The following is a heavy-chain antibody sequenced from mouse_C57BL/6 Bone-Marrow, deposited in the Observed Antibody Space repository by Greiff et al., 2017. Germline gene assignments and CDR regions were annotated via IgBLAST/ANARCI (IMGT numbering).Heavy chain of an antibody. Sequence: VQLQQSGPELVKPGASVKIPCKASGYTFTDYNMDWVKQSHGKSLEWIGDINPNNGGTIYNQKFKGKATLTVDKSSSTAYMQLSSLTSEDSAVYYCACYLFYFDYWGQGTTLTVSS. J-gene: IGHJ2*01. CDR3: ACYLFYFDY. D-gene: IGHD1-1*01. CDR2: INPNNGGT. V-gene: IGHV1-18*01. CDR1: GYTFTDYN.